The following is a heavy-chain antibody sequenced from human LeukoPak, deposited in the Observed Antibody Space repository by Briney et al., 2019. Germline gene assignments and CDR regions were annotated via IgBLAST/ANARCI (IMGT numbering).Heavy chain of an antibody. CDR1: AGSISSFY. J-gene: IGHJ6*03. CDR2: IYYNGHT. Sequence: SETLSLTCTVSAGSISSFYWSWIRQPPGKGLESIGYIYYNGHTNYNPSLKSRVTISVDTSKNQFSLKLSSVTAADTAVYYCATILPVNYYMDVWGRGTTVTVSS. V-gene: IGHV4-59*01. D-gene: IGHD2-21*01. CDR3: ATILPVNYYMDV.